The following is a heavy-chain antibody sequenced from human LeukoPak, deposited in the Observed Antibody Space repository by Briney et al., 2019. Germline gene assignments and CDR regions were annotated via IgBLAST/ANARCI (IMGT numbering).Heavy chain of an antibody. CDR3: ARHRPRWSLDV. D-gene: IGHD3-3*01. CDR1: EFTFSSYG. V-gene: IGHV3-30*03. CDR2: LSYDGSNQ. J-gene: IGHJ6*02. Sequence: GGSLRLSCAASEFTFSSYGMHWVRRAPGKGLEWVAVLSYDGSNQYYADTVKGRFPISRDNSKNTLYLQMNSLRAEDTAVYFCARHRPRWSLDVWGQGTTVTVSS.